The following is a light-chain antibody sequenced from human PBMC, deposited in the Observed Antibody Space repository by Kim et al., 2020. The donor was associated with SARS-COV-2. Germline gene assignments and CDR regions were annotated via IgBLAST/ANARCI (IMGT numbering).Light chain of an antibody. CDR1: SLRSYY. V-gene: IGLV3-19*01. Sequence: SSELTQDPAVSVALGQTVRITCQGDSLRSYYASWYQQKPGQAPVLVIYGKNNRPSGIPDRFSGSSSGNTASLTITGAQAGDEADYYCNSRDSSGNVLVFG. CDR2: GKN. CDR3: NSRDSSGNVLV. J-gene: IGLJ1*01.